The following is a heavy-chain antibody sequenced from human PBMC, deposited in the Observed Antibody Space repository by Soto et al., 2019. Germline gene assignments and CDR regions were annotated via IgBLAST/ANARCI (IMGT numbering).Heavy chain of an antibody. CDR1: GGTFSSYA. D-gene: IGHD1-26*01. CDR2: IIPIFGTA. CDR3: ARARCSGSRGVCHAFDI. V-gene: IGHV1-69*06. J-gene: IGHJ3*02. Sequence: SVKVSCKASGGTFSSYAISWVRQAPGQGLEWMGGIIPIFGTANYAQKFQGRVTITADKSTSTAYMELSSLRSEDSAVYYCARARCSGSRGVCHAFDIWGQGTMVTVSS.